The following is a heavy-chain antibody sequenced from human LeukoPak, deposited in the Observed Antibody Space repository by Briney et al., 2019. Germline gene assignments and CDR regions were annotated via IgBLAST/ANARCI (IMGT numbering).Heavy chain of an antibody. J-gene: IGHJ4*02. Sequence: GGSLRLSCAASGFTFSSYAMSWVRQAPGKGLEWVSAISGSGGSTYYADSVKGRFTISRDNSKNTLYLQMNSLRAEDTAVYYCAKVSRGSYLNPRPLSLDYWGQGTLVTVSS. D-gene: IGHD1-26*01. CDR2: ISGSGGST. CDR3: AKVSRGSYLNPRPLSLDY. V-gene: IGHV3-23*01. CDR1: GFTFSSYA.